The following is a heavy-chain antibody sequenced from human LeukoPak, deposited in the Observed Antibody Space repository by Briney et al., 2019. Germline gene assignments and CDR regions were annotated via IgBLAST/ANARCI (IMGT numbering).Heavy chain of an antibody. Sequence: SETLSLTCTVSGGSISSYYWSWIRQPPGKGVEWIGYIYYSGSTNYNPSLKSRVTISVDTSKNQFSLKLSSVTAADTAVYYCARNRVTTYYFDYWGQGTLVTVSS. V-gene: IGHV4-59*01. CDR1: GGSISSYY. J-gene: IGHJ4*02. D-gene: IGHD1-14*01. CDR2: IYYSGST. CDR3: ARNRVTTYYFDY.